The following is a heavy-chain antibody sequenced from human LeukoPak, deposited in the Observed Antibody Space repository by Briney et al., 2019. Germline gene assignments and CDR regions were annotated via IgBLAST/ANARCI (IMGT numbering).Heavy chain of an antibody. CDR1: GFTFDDYT. V-gene: IGHV3-43*01. CDR2: ISWDGGST. D-gene: IGHD3-22*01. J-gene: IGHJ6*02. Sequence: GGSLRLSCAASGFTFDDYTMHWVRQAPGKGLEWVSLISWDGGSTYYADSVKGRFTISRDNSKNPLYLQMNSLRTEDTALYYCAKDNLDSYYGMDVWGQGTTVTVSS. CDR3: AKDNLDSYYGMDV.